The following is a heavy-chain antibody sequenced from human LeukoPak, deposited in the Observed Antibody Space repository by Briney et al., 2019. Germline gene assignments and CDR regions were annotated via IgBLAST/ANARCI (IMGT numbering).Heavy chain of an antibody. Sequence: SVKVSCKASGGTFSSYAISWVRQAPGQGLEWMGGIIPISGTANYAQKFQGRVTITADESTSTAYMELSSLRSEDTAVYYCARDHSSGGPYFDYWGQGTLVTVSS. CDR3: ARDHSSGGPYFDY. J-gene: IGHJ4*02. CDR1: GGTFSSYA. D-gene: IGHD6-19*01. V-gene: IGHV1-69*13. CDR2: IIPISGTA.